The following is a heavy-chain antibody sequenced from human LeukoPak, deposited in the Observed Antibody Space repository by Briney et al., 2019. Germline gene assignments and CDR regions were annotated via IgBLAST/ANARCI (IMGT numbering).Heavy chain of an antibody. V-gene: IGHV3-7*01. Sequence: GGSLRLSCAASGFNFSIYSMNWVRQAPGKGLEWVANIKQDGSEKYYVDSVKGRFTISRDNAKNSLYQQMNSLRAEDTAVYYCARDQDYGDYLYWGQGTLVTVSS. J-gene: IGHJ4*02. D-gene: IGHD4-17*01. CDR2: IKQDGSEK. CDR3: ARDQDYGDYLY. CDR1: GFNFSIYS.